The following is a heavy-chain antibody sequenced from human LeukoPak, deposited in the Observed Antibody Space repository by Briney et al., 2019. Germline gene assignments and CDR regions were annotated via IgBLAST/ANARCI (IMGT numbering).Heavy chain of an antibody. Sequence: PGGSLRLSCAASGFTFSSYAMSWVRQAPGKGLEWVSAIRGSGGSTYYADSVKGRFTISRDNSKNTLYLQMNSLRAEDTAVYYCAKIPYDYIWGSYRYRDDAFDIWGQGTMVTVSS. CDR3: AKIPYDYIWGSYRYRDDAFDI. D-gene: IGHD3-16*02. CDR2: IRGSGGST. J-gene: IGHJ3*02. V-gene: IGHV3-23*01. CDR1: GFTFSSYA.